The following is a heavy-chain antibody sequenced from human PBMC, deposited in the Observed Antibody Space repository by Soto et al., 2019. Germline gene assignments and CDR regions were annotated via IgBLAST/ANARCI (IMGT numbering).Heavy chain of an antibody. CDR3: ARDATVAGSDY. D-gene: IGHD6-19*01. J-gene: IGHJ4*02. V-gene: IGHV1-18*01. CDR1: GYTFPSYG. Sequence: ASVKVSCKASGYTFPSYGISWVRQAPGQGLEWMGWISAYNGSTYYADSVKGRFTISRDNSKNTLYLQMNSLRAEDTAVYYCARDATVAGSDYWGQGTLVTVSS. CDR2: ISAYNGST.